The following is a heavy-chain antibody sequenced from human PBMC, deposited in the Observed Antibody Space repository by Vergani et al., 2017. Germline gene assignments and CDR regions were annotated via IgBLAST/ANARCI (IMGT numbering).Heavy chain of an antibody. V-gene: IGHV4-39*01. CDR3: SGSPRSCLDMGAFDI. Sequence: QLQLQESGPGLVKPSETLSLTCTVSGGSISSSSYYCGWIRQPPGKGLGWIGSIYYSGSTYSNPSLKSRVTITVETSKNQFSLKLSTMTASDAAVYYCSGSPRSCLDMGAFDIWGQGTMVTVSS. D-gene: IGHD2-2*03. CDR1: GGSISSSSYY. J-gene: IGHJ3*02. CDR2: IYYSGST.